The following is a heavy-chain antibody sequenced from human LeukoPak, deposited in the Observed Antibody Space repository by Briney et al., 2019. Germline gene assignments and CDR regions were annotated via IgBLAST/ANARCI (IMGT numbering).Heavy chain of an antibody. V-gene: IGHV3-49*04. CDR3: STAVVTAIPAFDI. Sequence: GGSLRLSCTASGFTFGDYAMSWVRQAPGKGLEWVGFIRSKAYGGTTEYAASVKGRFTILRDDSKSIAYLQMNSLKTEDTAVYYCSTAVVTAIPAFDIWGQGTMVTVSS. J-gene: IGHJ3*02. D-gene: IGHD2-21*02. CDR1: GFTFGDYA. CDR2: IRSKAYGGTT.